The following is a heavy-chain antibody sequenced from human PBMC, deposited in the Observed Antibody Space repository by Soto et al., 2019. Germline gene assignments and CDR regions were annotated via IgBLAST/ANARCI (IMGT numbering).Heavy chain of an antibody. CDR3: ARLISGRDFWSGNYYYGMDV. CDR2: IIPIFGTA. V-gene: IGHV1-69*01. Sequence: QVQLVQSGAEVKKPGSSVKGSCKASGGTFSSYAISWVRQAPGQGLEWMGGIIPIFGTANYAQKFQGRVTITADESTSTAYMELSSLRSEDTAVYYCARLISGRDFWSGNYYYGMDVWGQGTTVTVSS. D-gene: IGHD3-3*01. J-gene: IGHJ6*02. CDR1: GGTFSSYA.